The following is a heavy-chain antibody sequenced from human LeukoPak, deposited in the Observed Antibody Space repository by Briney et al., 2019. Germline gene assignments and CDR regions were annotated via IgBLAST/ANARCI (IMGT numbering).Heavy chain of an antibody. CDR3: ARQGGYYGSGKYDRGIYYYHGMDV. CDR1: GGSMTNYF. Sequence: SETLSLTCTVSGGSMTNYFWSWIRQPPGKGLEWIGQINYSGTTKSNPSLKGRLNITRDTSKNQFSLRLSSVTAADTAMYYCARQGGYYGSGKYDRGIYYYHGMDVWGQGTTVTVSS. J-gene: IGHJ6*02. D-gene: IGHD3-10*01. CDR2: INYSGTT. V-gene: IGHV4-59*01.